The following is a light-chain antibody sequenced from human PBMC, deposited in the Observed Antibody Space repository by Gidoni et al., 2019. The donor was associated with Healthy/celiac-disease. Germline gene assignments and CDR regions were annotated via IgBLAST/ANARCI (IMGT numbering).Light chain of an antibody. J-gene: IGLJ2*01. V-gene: IGLV2-23*03. CDR3: CSYAGSSTFRV. Sequence: QPALTQPAHVSGPPGQSLTISCTGTSSDVGSYNLVSWYQQHPGKAPKLMIYEGSKRPSGVSNRFSGSKSGNTASLTISGLQAEDEADYYCCSYAGSSTFRVFGGGTKLTVL. CDR1: SSDVGSYNL. CDR2: EGS.